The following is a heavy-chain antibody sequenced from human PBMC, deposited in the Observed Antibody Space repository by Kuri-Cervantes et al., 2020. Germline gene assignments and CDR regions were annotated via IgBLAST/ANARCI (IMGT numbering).Heavy chain of an antibody. V-gene: IGHV3-48*03. J-gene: IGHJ4*02. CDR3: AGAPYGERDIRFDY. Sequence: GGSLRLSCAASGFTFSSYEMNWVRQAPGKGLEWVSYISSSGSTIYYADSVKGRFTISRDNAKNSVSLQVNSLRAEDTAIYYCAGAPYGERDIRFDYWGQGTLVTVSS. CDR2: ISSSGSTI. D-gene: IGHD4-17*01. CDR1: GFTFSSYE.